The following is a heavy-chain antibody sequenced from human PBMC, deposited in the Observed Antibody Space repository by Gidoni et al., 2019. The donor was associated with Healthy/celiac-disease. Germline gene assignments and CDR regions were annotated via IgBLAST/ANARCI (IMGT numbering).Heavy chain of an antibody. CDR3: AKAKKADFDY. Sequence: EVQLVESGGGLVQPGGSLRRSCAASGFTFSSYSMNWVRQAPGKGLEWVSYISSSSSTIYYADSVKGRFTISRDNAKNSLYLQMNSLRDEDTAVYYCAKAKKADFDYWGQGTLVTVSS. CDR2: ISSSSSTI. J-gene: IGHJ4*02. CDR1: GFTFSSYS. V-gene: IGHV3-48*02.